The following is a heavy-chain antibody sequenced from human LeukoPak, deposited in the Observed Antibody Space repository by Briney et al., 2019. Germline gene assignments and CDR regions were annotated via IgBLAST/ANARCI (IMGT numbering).Heavy chain of an antibody. CDR3: ARNTGTSSRDYGLDV. CDR1: GFTFSSYG. D-gene: IGHD1-14*01. J-gene: IGHJ6*02. V-gene: IGHV3-33*01. Sequence: GRSLRLSCAASGFTFSSYGMHWVRQAPGKGLEWVAVIWYDGSNKYYADSVKGRFTISRDNSKNTLYLQMNSLRAEDTAVYYCARNTGTSSRDYGLDVWGQGTTVTVSS. CDR2: IWYDGSNK.